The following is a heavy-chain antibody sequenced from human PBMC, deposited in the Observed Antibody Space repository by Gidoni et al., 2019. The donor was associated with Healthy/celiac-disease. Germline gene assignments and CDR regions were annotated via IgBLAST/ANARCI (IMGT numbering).Heavy chain of an antibody. CDR3: AREGPKLKVAGHAFDI. Sequence: QVQLVESGGGVVQPGRSLRLSCAASGFTFSSYGMHWVRQAPGKGLEWVAVIWYDGSNKYYADSVKGRFTISRDNSKNTLYLQMNSLRAEDTAVYYCAREGPKLKVAGHAFDIWGQGTMVTVSS. CDR1: GFTFSSYG. D-gene: IGHD6-19*01. J-gene: IGHJ3*02. CDR2: IWYDGSNK. V-gene: IGHV3-33*01.